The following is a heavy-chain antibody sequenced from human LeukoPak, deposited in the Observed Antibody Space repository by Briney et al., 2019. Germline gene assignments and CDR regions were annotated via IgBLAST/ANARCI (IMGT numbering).Heavy chain of an antibody. Sequence: GASVKVSCKASGYTFTSYYMHWVRQAPGQGLEWMGIINPSGGSTSYAQKFQGRVTMTSDMSTSTVYMELSSLRSEDTAVYYCARGGHDYYDSSGYCNYWGQGTLVTVSS. D-gene: IGHD3-22*01. V-gene: IGHV1-46*01. J-gene: IGHJ4*02. CDR3: ARGGHDYYDSSGYCNY. CDR2: INPSGGST. CDR1: GYTFTSYY.